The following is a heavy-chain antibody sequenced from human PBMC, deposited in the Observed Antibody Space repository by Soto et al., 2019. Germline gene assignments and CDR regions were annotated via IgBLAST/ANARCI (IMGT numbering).Heavy chain of an antibody. CDR3: AREEGLWFGGRQDAFDI. V-gene: IGHV4-31*03. Sequence: LSLPCTVSGGSISSGGYYWSLLRHHPGKGLEWIGYIYYSERTYYNPSLKSRVTIPVDTPKNQFSLNQSPVTAADTAVYYCAREEGLWFGGRQDAFDIW. CDR2: IYYSERT. J-gene: IGHJ3*02. CDR1: GGSISSGGYY. D-gene: IGHD3-10*01.